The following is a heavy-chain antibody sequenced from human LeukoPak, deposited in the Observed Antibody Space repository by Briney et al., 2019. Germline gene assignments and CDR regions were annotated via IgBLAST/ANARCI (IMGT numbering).Heavy chain of an antibody. J-gene: IGHJ5*02. V-gene: IGHV3-23*01. D-gene: IGHD4-23*01. CDR3: AKDLITGGNYVWFDP. CDR1: GFTFSSYA. CDR2: ISISGGST. Sequence: PGGSLRLSCAASGFTFSSYAMSWVRQTPGKGLEWVSSISISGGSTYFTDSVKGRFTISRDNSKNTLHLQMNSLRAEDTAIYYCAKDLITGGNYVWFDPWGQGTLVTVSS.